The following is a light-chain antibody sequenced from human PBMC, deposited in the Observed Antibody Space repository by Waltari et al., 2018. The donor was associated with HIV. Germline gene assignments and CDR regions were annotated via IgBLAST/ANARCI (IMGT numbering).Light chain of an antibody. J-gene: IGLJ2*01. CDR1: ALPKQY. Sequence: SSELTQPPSVSVSPGQTARIPCSGDALPKQYTSWYQQKPGQAPVLVIYKDKERPSGIPERFAGSTSCTTVTLTISGLQAEDEADYYCQSTDSSGTRIFGGGTKLTVL. CDR3: QSTDSSGTRI. CDR2: KDK. V-gene: IGLV3-25*03.